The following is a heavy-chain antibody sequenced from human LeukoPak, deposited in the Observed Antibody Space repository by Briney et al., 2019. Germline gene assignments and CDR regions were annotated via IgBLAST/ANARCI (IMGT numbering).Heavy chain of an antibody. Sequence: PGGSLRLSCAASGFTFDDYAMHWVRQAPGKGLEWVSLISWDGGSTYYADSVKGRFTISRDNSKNSLYLQMNSLRAEDTALYYCAKDQHASANYYYMDVWGKGTTVTVSS. CDR3: AKDQHASANYYYMDV. CDR1: GFTFDDYA. CDR2: ISWDGGST. J-gene: IGHJ6*03. V-gene: IGHV3-43D*03.